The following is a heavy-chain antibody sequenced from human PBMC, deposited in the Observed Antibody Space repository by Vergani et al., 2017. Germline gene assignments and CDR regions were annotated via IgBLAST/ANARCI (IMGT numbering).Heavy chain of an antibody. J-gene: IGHJ6*02. V-gene: IGHV1-18*04. CDR3: ARDPDIVVVPAAPYYYYYYGMDV. CDR2: ISAYNGNT. D-gene: IGHD2-2*01. CDR1: GYTFTSYG. Sequence: QVQLVQSGAEVKKPGASVKVSCKASGYTFTSYGISWVRQAPGQGLEWMGWISAYNGNTNYAQKLQGRVTMTTDKSTSTAYMELRSLRSDDTAVYYCARDPDIVVVPAAPYYYYYYGMDVWGQGTTVTVSS.